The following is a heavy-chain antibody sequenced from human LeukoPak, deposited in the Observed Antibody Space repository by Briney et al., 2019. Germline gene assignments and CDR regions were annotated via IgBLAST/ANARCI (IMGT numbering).Heavy chain of an antibody. Sequence: SVKVSCKASGGTFSSYAISCVRQAPGQGLEWMGRIIPILGIANYAQKFQGRVTITADKSTSTAYMELSSLRSEDTAVYYCARGFSSGWYDYWGQGTLVTVSS. D-gene: IGHD6-19*01. J-gene: IGHJ4*02. V-gene: IGHV1-69*04. CDR2: IIPILGIA. CDR3: ARGFSSGWYDY. CDR1: GGTFSSYA.